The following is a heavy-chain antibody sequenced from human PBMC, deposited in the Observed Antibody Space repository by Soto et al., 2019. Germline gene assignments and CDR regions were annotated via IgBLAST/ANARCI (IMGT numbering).Heavy chain of an antibody. Sequence: SLRLSCAASGFTFDDYAMHWVRQAPGKGLEWVSGISWNSGSIGYADSVKGRFTISRDNAKNSLYLQMNSLRAEDTALYYCARGYCSSTSCYDGDWFDPWGQGTLVTVSS. J-gene: IGHJ5*02. CDR3: ARGYCSSTSCYDGDWFDP. D-gene: IGHD2-2*01. CDR1: GFTFDDYA. V-gene: IGHV3-9*01. CDR2: ISWNSGSI.